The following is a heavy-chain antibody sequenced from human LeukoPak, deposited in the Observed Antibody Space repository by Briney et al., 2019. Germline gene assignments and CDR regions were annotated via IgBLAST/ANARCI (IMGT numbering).Heavy chain of an antibody. D-gene: IGHD6-19*01. J-gene: IGHJ4*02. V-gene: IGHV1-18*01. CDR1: GYTFTDYG. Sequence: ASVKVSCKASGYTFTDYGFSWVRQAPGQGLEWMGWISAYNGDTKYAQQVQHRLTMTTDTSTTTAYMQLRSVTYDDAAVYYCVRDQPYTSGWYRFDYWGQGTLVTVSS. CDR2: ISAYNGDT. CDR3: VRDQPYTSGWYRFDY.